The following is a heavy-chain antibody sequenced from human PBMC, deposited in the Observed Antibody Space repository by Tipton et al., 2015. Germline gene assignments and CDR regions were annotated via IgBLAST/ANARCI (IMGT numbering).Heavy chain of an antibody. CDR3: ARDLEHGMDV. Sequence: GLVKPSETLSLNCAVSGYSISSGRFWGWFRQPPGKGLEWIGYISFSDTTHYNPSLKSRITISLNTSKNQFSLKMSSVTAADTAVYFCARDLEHGMDVWGQGTTVTVS. CDR2: ISFSDTT. CDR1: GYSISSGRF. J-gene: IGHJ6*02. V-gene: IGHV4-61*01.